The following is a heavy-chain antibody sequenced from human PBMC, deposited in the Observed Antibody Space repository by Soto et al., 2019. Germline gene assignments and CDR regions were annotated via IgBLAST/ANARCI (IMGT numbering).Heavy chain of an antibody. Sequence: PSETLSLTCAVSGGSISSGGYSWSWIRQPPGKGLEWIGYIYHSGSTYYNPSLKSRVTISVDRSKNQFSLKLSSVTAADTAVYYCARDYYGSGSWFDPWGQGTLVTVSS. J-gene: IGHJ5*02. CDR3: ARDYYGSGSWFDP. CDR2: IYHSGST. D-gene: IGHD3-10*01. V-gene: IGHV4-30-2*01. CDR1: GGSISSGGYS.